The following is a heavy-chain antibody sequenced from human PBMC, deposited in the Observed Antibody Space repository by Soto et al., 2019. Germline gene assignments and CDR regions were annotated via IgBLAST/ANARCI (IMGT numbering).Heavy chain of an antibody. D-gene: IGHD3-10*01. V-gene: IGHV5-10-1*01. Sequence: GESLKISCKGSGYSFTSYWISWVRQMPGKGLEWMGRIDPSDSYTNYSPSFQGHVTISADKSISTAYLQWSSLKASDTAMYYCAGRGGYYYGSGFYYGMDVWGQGTTVTVSS. J-gene: IGHJ6*02. CDR2: IDPSDSYT. CDR3: AGRGGYYYGSGFYYGMDV. CDR1: GYSFTSYW.